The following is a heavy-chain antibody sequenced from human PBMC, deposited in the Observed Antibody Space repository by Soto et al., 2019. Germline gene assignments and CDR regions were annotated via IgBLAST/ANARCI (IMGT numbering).Heavy chain of an antibody. V-gene: IGHV4-59*08. CDR2: IYDSGST. CDR1: GGSINRYY. D-gene: IGHD1-26*01. J-gene: IGHJ1*01. CDR3: ARHRSGTYSSGYGPY. Sequence: SETLSLTCSVSGGSINRYYWSWIRQPPGKGLEWIGYIYDSGSTDYNPSLKSRVTILVDTSKKQFSLNLSSVTAADTAVYYCARHRSGTYSSGYGPYWARGTLVTVSS.